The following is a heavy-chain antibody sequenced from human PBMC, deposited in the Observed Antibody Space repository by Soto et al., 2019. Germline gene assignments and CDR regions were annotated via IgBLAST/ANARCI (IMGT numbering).Heavy chain of an antibody. CDR1: GGSVSSNGHY. Sequence: PSETLSLTCFVSGGSVSSNGHYWGWFRQPPGKGLEWIGSIDNNGVTNYNSSLKSRVTISRDTSKNQFSLRLTSVTAADTAVYYCGKILVGATGHTDADSWGPGTLVTVSS. V-gene: IGHV4-39*01. D-gene: IGHD2-15*01. CDR3: GKILVGATGHTDADS. CDR2: IDNNGVT. J-gene: IGHJ4*02.